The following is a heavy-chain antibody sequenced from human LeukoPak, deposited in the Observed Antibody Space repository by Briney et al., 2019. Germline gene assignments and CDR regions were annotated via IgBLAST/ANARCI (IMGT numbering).Heavy chain of an antibody. D-gene: IGHD3-9*01. Sequence: ASVKVSCKASGYTFTSYDINWVRQATGQELEWMGWVNPNSGNTGYAQKFQGRVTMTRNTSISTAYMELSSLRSEDTAVYYCARGRGYQQNYDILTGYLWGQGTLVTVSS. V-gene: IGHV1-8*02. CDR1: GYTFTSYD. CDR2: VNPNSGNT. CDR3: ARGRGYQQNYDILTGYL. J-gene: IGHJ4*02.